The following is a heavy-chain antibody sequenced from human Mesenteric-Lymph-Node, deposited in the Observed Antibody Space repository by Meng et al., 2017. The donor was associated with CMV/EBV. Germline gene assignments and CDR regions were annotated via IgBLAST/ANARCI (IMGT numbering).Heavy chain of an antibody. J-gene: IGHJ5*02. D-gene: IGHD2-21*02. CDR3: ARAGVVVTGFPVDSWFDP. CDR1: GFTFSDYY. Sequence: GGSLRLSCSASGFTFSDYYMFWIRQAPGKGLEWVSYSSSDGNTISYADSVRGRFTISRDNAKNSLSLLMNSLRDEDTAVYYCARAGVVVTGFPVDSWFDPWGQGTLVTVSS. V-gene: IGHV3-11*01. CDR2: SSSDGNTI.